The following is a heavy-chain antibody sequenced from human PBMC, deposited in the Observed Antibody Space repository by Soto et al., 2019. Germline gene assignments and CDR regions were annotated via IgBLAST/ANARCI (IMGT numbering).Heavy chain of an antibody. CDR3: ARELANYDYIWGSYRTDAFDI. CDR2: ISSSSSYI. D-gene: IGHD3-16*02. CDR1: GFTFSSYS. V-gene: IGHV3-21*01. Sequence: GGSLRLSCAASGFTFSSYSMNWVRQAPGKGLEWVSSISSSSSYIYYADSVKGRFTISRDNAKNSLYLQMNSLRAEDTAVYYFARELANYDYIWGSYRTDAFDIWGQGTMVTVSS. J-gene: IGHJ3*02.